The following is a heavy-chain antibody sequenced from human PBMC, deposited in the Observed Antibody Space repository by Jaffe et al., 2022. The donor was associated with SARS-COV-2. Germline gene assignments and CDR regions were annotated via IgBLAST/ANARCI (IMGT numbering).Heavy chain of an antibody. CDR2: INHSGST. CDR1: GGSFSGYY. CDR3: ARGDTDNFHYDSSNMDV. D-gene: IGHD3-22*01. Sequence: QVQLQQWGAGLLKPSETLSLTCAVYGGSFSGYYGSWIRQPPGKGLEWIGEINHSGSTNYNPSLESRVTISIDTSNNQFSMRLSSVTAADTAVYYCARGDTDNFHYDSSNMDVWGEGTTVTVSS. J-gene: IGHJ6*03. V-gene: IGHV4-34*01.